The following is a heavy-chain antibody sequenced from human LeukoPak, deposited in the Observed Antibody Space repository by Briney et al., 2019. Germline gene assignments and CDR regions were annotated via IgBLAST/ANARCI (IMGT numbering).Heavy chain of an antibody. J-gene: IGHJ6*03. CDR3: ARSPLAYYDFWSGYFMDV. D-gene: IGHD3-3*01. Sequence: GGPLRLFCAASGFTFSSCAMSWVRQARGKGLEWVSAISGSGGSTYYADSVKGRFTISRDNSKNTLYLQMNSLRAEDTAVYYCARSPLAYYDFWSGYFMDVWGKGTTVTVSS. CDR2: ISGSGGST. CDR1: GFTFSSCA. V-gene: IGHV3-23*01.